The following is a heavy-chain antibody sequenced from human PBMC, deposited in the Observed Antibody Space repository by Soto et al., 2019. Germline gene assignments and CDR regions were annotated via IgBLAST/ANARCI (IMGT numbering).Heavy chain of an antibody. V-gene: IGHV4-31*03. Sequence: SETLSLTCTVTGDSIRRGYYWSWLRQFPGKGLEWIGYIHYTGKTFYNPSLQSRLTISLDSSKSQFSLTLTSVTAADTAVYFCANFLPESRRYFDSWGQGILVTVSS. CDR1: GDSIRRGYY. CDR3: ANFLPESRRYFDS. CDR2: IHYTGKT. J-gene: IGHJ4*02. D-gene: IGHD3-3*01.